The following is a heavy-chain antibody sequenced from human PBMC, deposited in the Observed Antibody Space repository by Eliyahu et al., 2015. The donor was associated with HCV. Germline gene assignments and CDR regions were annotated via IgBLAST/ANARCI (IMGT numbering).Heavy chain of an antibody. CDR1: GFXFDDYA. CDR3: AKDFSAVAEDAFDI. D-gene: IGHD6-19*01. Sequence: EVQLVESGGGLVQPGRSLRLSCXASGFXFDDYAMHWVRQAPGKGLEWVSGISWNSGSIGYADSVKGRFTISRDNAKNSLYLQMNSLRAEDTILYYCAKDFSAVAEDAFDIWGQGTMVTVSS. J-gene: IGHJ3*02. V-gene: IGHV3-9*01. CDR2: ISWNSGSI.